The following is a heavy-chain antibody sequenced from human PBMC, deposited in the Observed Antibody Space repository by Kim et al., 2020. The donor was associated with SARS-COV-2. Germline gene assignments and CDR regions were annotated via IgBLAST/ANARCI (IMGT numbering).Heavy chain of an antibody. CDR1: GFTFTSSA. CDR3: AAATYNWNYSFDY. D-gene: IGHD1-7*01. CDR2: IVVGSGNT. Sequence: SVKVSCKASGFTFTSSAVQWVRQARGQRLEWIGWIVVGSGNTNYAQKFQERVTITRDMSTSTAYMELSSLRSEDTAVYYCAAATYNWNYSFDYWGQGTLVTVSS. J-gene: IGHJ4*02. V-gene: IGHV1-58*01.